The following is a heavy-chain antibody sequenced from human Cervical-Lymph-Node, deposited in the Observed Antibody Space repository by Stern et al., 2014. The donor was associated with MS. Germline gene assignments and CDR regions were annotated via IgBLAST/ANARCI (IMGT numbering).Heavy chain of an antibody. Sequence: QVTLRESGPTLVKPTQTLTLTCNFSGFSLSTNGMGVGWFRQPPGKALEWLALIYWDDDKLSSLSLKSRLTISKGTSVSENQVVLTVTNMDPVDTATYYCAHRRAIRADAFDIWGQGTVVTVSS. CDR2: IYWDDDK. CDR3: AHRRAIRADAFDI. J-gene: IGHJ3*02. D-gene: IGHD2-2*02. CDR1: GFSLSTNGMG. V-gene: IGHV2-5*02.